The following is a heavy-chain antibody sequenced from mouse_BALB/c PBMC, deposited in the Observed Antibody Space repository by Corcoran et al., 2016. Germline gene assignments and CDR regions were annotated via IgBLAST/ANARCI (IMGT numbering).Heavy chain of an antibody. J-gene: IGHJ1*01. CDR3: ANWDWYFDV. Sequence: EDQLQQSGAVLVQPGAPVKLSCTASGFNIKDTYMHWLKQRPEQGLEWIGRIDPANGNTKYDPKFQGKATITADTSSNTAYLQLSSLTSEDTAVYYCANWDWYFDVWGAGTTVTVSS. D-gene: IGHD4-1*01. CDR1: GFNIKDTY. V-gene: IGHV14-3*02. CDR2: IDPANGNT.